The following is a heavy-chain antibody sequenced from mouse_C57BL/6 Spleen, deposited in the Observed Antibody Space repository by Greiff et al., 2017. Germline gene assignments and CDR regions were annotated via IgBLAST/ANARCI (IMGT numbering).Heavy chain of an antibody. V-gene: IGHV5-17*01. D-gene: IGHD2-10*01. CDR3: DSPYYARWGFAY. J-gene: IGHJ3*01. CDR2: ISSGSSTI. Sequence: EVKVVESGGGLVKPGGSLKLSCAASGFTFSDYGMHWVRQAPEKGLEWVAYISSGSSTIYYTDTVKGRFTISRDNAKNTLFLQMTSLRSEDTAMYYCDSPYYARWGFAYWGQGTLVTVSA. CDR1: GFTFSDYG.